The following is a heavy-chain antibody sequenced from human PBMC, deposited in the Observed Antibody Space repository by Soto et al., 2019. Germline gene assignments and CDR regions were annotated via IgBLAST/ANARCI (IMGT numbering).Heavy chain of an antibody. V-gene: IGHV1-18*01. Sequence: ASVKVSCKASGYTFTNYGISWVRQAPGQGLEWMGWISAYNGDTNYAQKLQGRVTLTTDTPTTTAYMELRSLRSDDTAVYYCGRGGAPAALSWFDPWGQGTLVTVSS. CDR1: GYTFTNYG. CDR3: GRGGAPAALSWFDP. CDR2: ISAYNGDT. J-gene: IGHJ5*02. D-gene: IGHD2-2*01.